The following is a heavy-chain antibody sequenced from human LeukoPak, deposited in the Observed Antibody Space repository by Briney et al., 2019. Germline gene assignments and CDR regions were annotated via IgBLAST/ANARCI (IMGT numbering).Heavy chain of an antibody. CDR2: IYYSGST. D-gene: IGHD3-10*01. J-gene: IGHJ5*02. CDR1: GGSISSYY. Sequence: SETLSLTCTVSGGSISSYYWSWIRQPPGKGLEWIGYIYYSGSTNYNPSLKSRVTISVDTSKNQFSLKLSSVTAADTAVYYCARRRGGSGSYGIWFDPWGQGTLVTVSS. V-gene: IGHV4-59*08. CDR3: ARRRGGSGSYGIWFDP.